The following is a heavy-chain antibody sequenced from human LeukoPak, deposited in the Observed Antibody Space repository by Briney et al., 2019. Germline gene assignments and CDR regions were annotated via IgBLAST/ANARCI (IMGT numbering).Heavy chain of an antibody. CDR2: ISDSGRSA. J-gene: IGHJ3*01. CDR1: RFIFGSYD. CDR3: AKPRKGLVLGAFDL. D-gene: IGHD3/OR15-3a*01. Sequence: GGSLRLSPAASRFIFGSYDMSWVRQAPGKGLQWVSSISDSGRSAFFADSVKGRFTNSRDNSQNTVSLQMNSLRFDDTALYFCAKPRKGLVLGAFDLWGQGTMVTVAS. V-gene: IGHV3-23*01.